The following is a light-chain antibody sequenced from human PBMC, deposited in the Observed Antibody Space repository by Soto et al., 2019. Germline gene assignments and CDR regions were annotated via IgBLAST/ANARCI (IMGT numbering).Light chain of an antibody. Sequence: DIQLTQSPSFLSPSVGDRVTITCRASQGITRYLAWYQQKPGKAPKLLIYAASTLQTGVPSRFSGSGSGTEFTLTLSSLQPEDFATYYCQQLNSYRYTFGQGTKLEIK. V-gene: IGKV1-9*01. CDR3: QQLNSYRYT. J-gene: IGKJ2*01. CDR2: AAS. CDR1: QGITRY.